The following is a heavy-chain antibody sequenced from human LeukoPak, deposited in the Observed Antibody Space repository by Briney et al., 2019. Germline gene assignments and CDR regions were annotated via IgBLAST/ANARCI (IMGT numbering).Heavy chain of an antibody. D-gene: IGHD2-2*01. Sequence: GGSLRLSCAAPGFTFSSYSMNWVRQAPGKGLEWVSSISGSSSYIYYADSVRGRFTISRDNAKNSLYLQMNSLRAEDTAVYYCARPSPGVVPAADAFDIWGQGTMVTVSS. J-gene: IGHJ3*02. CDR2: ISGSSSYI. CDR3: ARPSPGVVPAADAFDI. V-gene: IGHV3-21*01. CDR1: GFTFSSYS.